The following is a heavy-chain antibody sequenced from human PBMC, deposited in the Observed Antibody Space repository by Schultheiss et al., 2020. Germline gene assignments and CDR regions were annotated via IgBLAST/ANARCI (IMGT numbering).Heavy chain of an antibody. V-gene: IGHV4-34*01. J-gene: IGHJ4*02. CDR2: INHSVST. CDR3: ARCGLPPNYFDY. CDR1: GGSFSGYY. D-gene: IGHD2-21*01. Sequence: SETLSLTCAVYGGSFSGYYWSWIRQPPGKGLEWIGEINHSVSTNYNPSLKSRVTISVDTSKNQFSLKLSSVTAADTAVYYCARCGLPPNYFDYWGQGTLVTVSS.